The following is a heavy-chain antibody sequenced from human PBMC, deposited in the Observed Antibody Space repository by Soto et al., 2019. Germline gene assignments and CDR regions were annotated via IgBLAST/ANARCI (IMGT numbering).Heavy chain of an antibody. CDR3: ARENRGVITSQFDY. D-gene: IGHD3-10*01. CDR2: IYYSGST. Sequence: PSETLSLTCTVSGGSISSGDYYWSWIRQPPGKGLEWIGYIYYSGSTYYNPSLKSRVTISVDTSKNQFSLKLSSVTAAGTAVYYCARENRGVITSQFDYWGQGTLVTVSS. CDR1: GGSISSGDYY. V-gene: IGHV4-30-4*01. J-gene: IGHJ4*02.